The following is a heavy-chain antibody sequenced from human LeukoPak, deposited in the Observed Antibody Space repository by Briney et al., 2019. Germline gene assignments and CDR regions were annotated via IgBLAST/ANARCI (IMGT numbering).Heavy chain of an antibody. CDR2: INHSGST. V-gene: IGHV4-34*01. Sequence: SETLSLTCTIYGGSFSGYYWNWIRQPPGKGLEWIGEINHSGSTNYNPSLKSRVTISVDTSKNQFSLKLSSVTAADTAVYYCARSYSYGPYYYYGMDVWGQGTTVTVSS. CDR3: ARSYSYGPYYYYGMDV. CDR1: GGSFSGYY. J-gene: IGHJ6*02. D-gene: IGHD5-18*01.